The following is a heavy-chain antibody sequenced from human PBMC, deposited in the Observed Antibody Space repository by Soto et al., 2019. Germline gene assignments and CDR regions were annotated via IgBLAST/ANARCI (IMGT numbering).Heavy chain of an antibody. CDR1: GFSLTTKGVG. CDR3: AHVMITFGGVIGLDAFDI. V-gene: IGHV2-5*02. D-gene: IGHD3-16*02. Sequence: QITLKESGPTLVEPTQTLTLTCTFSGFSLTTKGVGVGWIRQPPGKALEWLAIIYWDDDRRYSPSLKTRLAITKDTPKNQVVLLMTTLDPVDTATYYCAHVMITFGGVIGLDAFDIWGQGTMVTVSS. CDR2: IYWDDDR. J-gene: IGHJ3*02.